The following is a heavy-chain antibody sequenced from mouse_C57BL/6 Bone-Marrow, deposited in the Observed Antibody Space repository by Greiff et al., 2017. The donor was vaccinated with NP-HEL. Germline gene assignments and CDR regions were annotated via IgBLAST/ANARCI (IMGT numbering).Heavy chain of an antibody. CDR3: ARESNYEDWFAY. CDR1: GYSITSGYY. J-gene: IGHJ3*01. D-gene: IGHD2-5*01. Sequence: EVQLQQSGPGLVKPSQSLSLTCSVTGYSITSGYYWNWIRQLPGNKLEWMGDISYDGSNNYNPSLKNRISITRDTSKNQFFLKLNSVTTEDTATYYCARESNYEDWFAYWGQGTLVTVSA. CDR2: ISYDGSN. V-gene: IGHV3-6*01.